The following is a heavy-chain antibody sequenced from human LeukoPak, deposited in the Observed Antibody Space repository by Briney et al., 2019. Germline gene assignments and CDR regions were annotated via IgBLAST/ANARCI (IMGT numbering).Heavy chain of an antibody. CDR3: ARDLVGPTYY. CDR1: GFTFTSYS. CDR2: ISGGGGST. Sequence: GGSLRLSCAASGFTFTSYSMNWVRQAPGKGLEWVSTISGGGGSTYYADSVKGRFTISRDNSKNTLYLQMNSLRVEDTAVYYCARDLVGPTYYWGQGALVTVSS. V-gene: IGHV3-23*01. D-gene: IGHD1-26*01. J-gene: IGHJ4*02.